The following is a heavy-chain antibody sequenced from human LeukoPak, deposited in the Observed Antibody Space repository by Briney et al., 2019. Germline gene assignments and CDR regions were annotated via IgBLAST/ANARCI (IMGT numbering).Heavy chain of an antibody. D-gene: IGHD3-10*01. CDR3: ARPHYYGSGSYYNFFDY. CDR1: GGSISSGSYY. J-gene: IGHJ4*02. Sequence: SQTLSLTCTVSGGSISSGSYYWSWIRQPAGKGLEWIGRIYTSGSTNYNPSLKSRVTISVDTSKNQFSLKLSSVTAADTAVYYCARPHYYGSGSYYNFFDYWGQGTLVTVSS. V-gene: IGHV4-61*02. CDR2: IYTSGST.